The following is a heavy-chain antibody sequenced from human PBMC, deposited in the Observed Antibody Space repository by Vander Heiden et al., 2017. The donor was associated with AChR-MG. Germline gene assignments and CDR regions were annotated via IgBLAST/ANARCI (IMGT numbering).Heavy chain of an antibody. Sequence: EVQMSAFGGGLAQPGGSLRLSCAGSGFSFSRYAMTWVRLAPGKGLEWVAAITGSGGNTRYADSVKGRFTISRDNSKTTLYLQMNSLRADDTAVYYCAKDPNGDYIGAFDFWGQGTVVTVSS. CDR1: GFSFSRYA. J-gene: IGHJ3*01. CDR3: AKDPNGDYIGAFDF. D-gene: IGHD4-17*01. V-gene: IGHV3-23*01. CDR2: ITGSGGNT.